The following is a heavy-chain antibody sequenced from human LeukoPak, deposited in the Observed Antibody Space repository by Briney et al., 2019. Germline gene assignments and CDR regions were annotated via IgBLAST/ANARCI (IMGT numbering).Heavy chain of an antibody. CDR3: AKGYYSSSWYAPFDY. CDR2: ICGSGGSA. J-gene: IGHJ4*02. CDR1: GFTFSSYA. Sequence: GGSLRLSCAASGFTFSSYAMSWVRQAPGKGLEWVSAICGSGGSAYYADSVMGRFTISRDNSKNTLYLQMNSLRAEDMAVYYCAKGYYSSSWYAPFDYWGQGTLVTVSS. D-gene: IGHD6-13*01. V-gene: IGHV3-23*01.